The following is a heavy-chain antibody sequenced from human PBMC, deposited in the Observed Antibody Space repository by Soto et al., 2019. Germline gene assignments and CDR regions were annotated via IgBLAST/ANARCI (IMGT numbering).Heavy chain of an antibody. J-gene: IGHJ4*02. CDR1: GRTFNSFV. CDR3: AGTQFDTSGYYPSGLEG. Sequence: QVQLVQSGAEVKKPGSSVKVSCKPSGRTFNSFVLSWVRQAPGQGLEWMGGIIPFFGTATYVQKFQGRVTITADESTSTAYMELSNLRSEATAVYYCAGTQFDTSGYYPSGLEGWGQGTQVTVAS. CDR2: IIPFFGTA. D-gene: IGHD3-22*01. V-gene: IGHV1-69*01.